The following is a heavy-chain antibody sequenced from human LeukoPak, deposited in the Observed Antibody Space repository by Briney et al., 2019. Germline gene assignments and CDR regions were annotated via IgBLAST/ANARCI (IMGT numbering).Heavy chain of an antibody. J-gene: IGHJ4*02. V-gene: IGHV4-34*01. CDR2: INHSGST. D-gene: IGHD2-2*02. Sequence: SETLSLTCAVYGGSFSGYYWSWIRQPPGKGLEWIGEINHSGSTNYNPSLKSRVTISVDTSKNQFSLKLSSVTAADTAVYYCASTPHAGLGYCSSARCYTALFDYWGQGSLVTVSS. CDR3: ASTPHAGLGYCSSARCYTALFDY. CDR1: GGSFSGYY.